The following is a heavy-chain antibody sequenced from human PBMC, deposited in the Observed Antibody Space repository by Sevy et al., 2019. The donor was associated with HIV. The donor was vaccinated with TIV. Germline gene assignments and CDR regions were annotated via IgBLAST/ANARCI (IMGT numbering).Heavy chain of an antibody. CDR3: ARESLAVAGIGYYFDY. D-gene: IGHD6-19*01. CDR2: IWYDGSNR. V-gene: IGHV3-33*01. J-gene: IGHJ4*02. CDR1: GFSFNGYG. Sequence: GGSLRLSCAASGFSFNGYGMHWVRQAPGKGLEWVAIIWYDGSNRSYGDSVKGRFTISRDNSKNTLYLQMNSLRAEDTAVYYCARESLAVAGIGYYFDYWGQGALVTDSS.